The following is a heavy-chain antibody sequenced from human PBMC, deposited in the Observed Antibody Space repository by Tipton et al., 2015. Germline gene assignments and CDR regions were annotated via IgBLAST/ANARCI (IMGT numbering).Heavy chain of an antibody. CDR2: IYSGGST. CDR1: GFTVSSNY. J-gene: IGHJ4*02. Sequence: SLRLSCAASGFTVSSNYMSWVRQAPGKGLEWVSVIYSGGSTFYAVSVKGRFTISRDNSKNTVFLQMNSLRVEDTAVYFCATSIVGACFDNWGQGTLVTVSS. D-gene: IGHD1-26*01. CDR3: ATSIVGACFDN. V-gene: IGHV3-53*01.